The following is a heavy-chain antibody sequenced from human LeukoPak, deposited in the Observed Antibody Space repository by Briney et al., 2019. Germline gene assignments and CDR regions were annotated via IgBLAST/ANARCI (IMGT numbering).Heavy chain of an antibody. CDR1: GGSISSSSYY. CDR2: FYYSGST. D-gene: IGHD2-2*01. J-gene: IGHJ4*02. Sequence: SETLSLTCTVSGGSISSSSYYWGWIRQPPGKGLEWIGSFYYSGSTYYNPSLKSRVTISVDTSKNQFSLKLSSVTAADTAVYYCARQNDVVVPAAGYFDYWGQGTLVTVSS. CDR3: ARQNDVVVPAAGYFDY. V-gene: IGHV4-39*01.